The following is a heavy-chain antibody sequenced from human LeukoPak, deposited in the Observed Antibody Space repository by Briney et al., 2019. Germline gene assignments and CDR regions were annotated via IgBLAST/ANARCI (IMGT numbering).Heavy chain of an antibody. J-gene: IGHJ4*02. D-gene: IGHD3-22*01. CDR3: ATDSSGYWRFDY. V-gene: IGHV4-34*01. Sequence: PSETLSLTCAVYGGSCSGYYWSWIRQPPGKGLEWIGEINHSGSTNYNPSLKSRVTISVDTSKNQFSLKLSSVTAADTAVYYCATDSSGYWRFDYWGPGTLVTVSS. CDR1: GGSCSGYY. CDR2: INHSGST.